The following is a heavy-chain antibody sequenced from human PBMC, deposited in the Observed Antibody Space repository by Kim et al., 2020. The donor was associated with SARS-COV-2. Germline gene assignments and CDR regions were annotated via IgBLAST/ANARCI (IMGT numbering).Heavy chain of an antibody. Sequence: GGSLRLSCAASGFTFSRYTMNWVRQSPGKRLEWVSTISASGQYIFYADFVKGRFTISRDNSRNTLSVQMNSLRAEDTAIYYCATFNDDISRAFHIWGQGT. D-gene: IGHD3-22*01. V-gene: IGHV3-23*01. CDR2: ISASGQYI. CDR1: GFTFSRYT. CDR3: ATFNDDISRAFHI. J-gene: IGHJ3*02.